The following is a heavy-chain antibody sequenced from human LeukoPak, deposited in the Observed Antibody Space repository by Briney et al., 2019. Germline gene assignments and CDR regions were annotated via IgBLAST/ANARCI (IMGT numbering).Heavy chain of an antibody. D-gene: IGHD2-15*01. CDR2: FDPEDGET. J-gene: IGHJ4*02. V-gene: IGHV1-24*01. CDR3: AQGYCSGGSCQFDY. Sequence: GASVKVSCKASGGTFSSYAISWVRQAPGKGLEWMGGFDPEDGETIYAQKFQGRVTMTEDTSTDTAYMELSSLRSEDTAVYYCAQGYCSGGSCQFDYWGQGTLVTVSS. CDR1: GGTFSSYA.